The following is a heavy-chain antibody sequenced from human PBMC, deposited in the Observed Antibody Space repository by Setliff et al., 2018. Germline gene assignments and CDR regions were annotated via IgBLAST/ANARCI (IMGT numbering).Heavy chain of an antibody. CDR2: TTGSGDSA. D-gene: IGHD3-10*01. CDR3: ARLSHAYYYGSGSYFGFDP. CDR1: GFTFGDYA. V-gene: IGHV3-23*01. J-gene: IGHJ5*02. Sequence: GGSLRLSCAASGFTFGDYAMNWVRQVPGKGLEWVAGTTGSGDSAKYAGYVKGRFTISRDNSKNTLYLQMNSLRAEDTAVYYCARLSHAYYYGSGSYFGFDPWGQGTLVTVSS.